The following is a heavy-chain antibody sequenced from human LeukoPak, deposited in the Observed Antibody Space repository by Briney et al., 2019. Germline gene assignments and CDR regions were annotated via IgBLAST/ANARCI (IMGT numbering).Heavy chain of an antibody. J-gene: IGHJ4*02. D-gene: IGHD3-3*01. Sequence: GSLRLSCAASGFTFSDYYMSWIRQPPGKGLEWIGEINHSGSTNYNPSLKSRVTISVDTSKNQFSLKLSSVTAADTAVYYCARFPGYDFWSGYYTYYFDYWGQGTLVTVSS. CDR3: ARFPGYDFWSGYYTYYFDY. CDR1: GFTFSDYY. V-gene: IGHV4-34*01. CDR2: INHSGST.